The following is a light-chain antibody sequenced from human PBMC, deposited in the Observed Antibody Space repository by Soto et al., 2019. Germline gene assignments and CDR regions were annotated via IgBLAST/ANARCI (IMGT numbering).Light chain of an antibody. CDR2: KAS. J-gene: IGKJ4*01. CDR1: QSITNW. V-gene: IGKV1-5*03. Sequence: DIQMTQSPSTLSASVGDRVTITCRASQSITNWLAWYQQKPGKAPKLLIYKASTLESVVPSRFSGSGSGTDFSLTISSLQPDDFATYFCQQCYSFPLTFGGGTRVEIK. CDR3: QQCYSFPLT.